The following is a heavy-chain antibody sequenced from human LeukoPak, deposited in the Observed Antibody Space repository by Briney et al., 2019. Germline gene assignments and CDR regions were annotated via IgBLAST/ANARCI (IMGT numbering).Heavy chain of an antibody. CDR3: AKHSYRVDSFTDY. D-gene: IGHD5-12*01. V-gene: IGHV3-23*01. CDR2: ISGSGANI. Sequence: GGSLRLSCEASGFTLSHYAMSWVRQAPGKGLEWVSAISGSGANIYHADFVKGRFTISRDNSKSTLYLQMNSLSAEDTAIYYCAKHSYRVDSFTDYWGQGTLVTVSS. CDR1: GFTLSHYA. J-gene: IGHJ4*02.